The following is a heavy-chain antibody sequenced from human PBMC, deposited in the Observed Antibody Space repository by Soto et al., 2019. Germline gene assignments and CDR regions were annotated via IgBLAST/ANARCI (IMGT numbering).Heavy chain of an antibody. Sequence: PSETLSLTCAGSGGSISSCDWWSWVRQPPGKGPEWIGEIHHSGATSYNSSVKSRVTISLDRSKNHFSLQINSVTAADTAAYYCATRDYTASPRWGPGILVTVSS. D-gene: IGHD2-2*02. CDR2: IHHSGAT. V-gene: IGHV4-4*02. J-gene: IGHJ4*02. CDR1: GGSISSCDW. CDR3: ATRDYTASPR.